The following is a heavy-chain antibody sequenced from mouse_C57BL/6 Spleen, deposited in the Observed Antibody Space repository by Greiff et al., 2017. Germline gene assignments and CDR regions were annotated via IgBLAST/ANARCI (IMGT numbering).Heavy chain of an antibody. CDR1: GFNFSSYT. Sequence: EVQRVESGGGLVKPGGSLKFSCAASGFNFSSYTMSWVRQTPEKRLEWVATISGGGGNTYYPDSVKGRFTISRDNAKNTLYLQMSSLRSEDTALYYCAREGYYAMDYWGQGTSVTVSS. CDR3: AREGYYAMDY. V-gene: IGHV5-9*01. CDR2: ISGGGGNT. J-gene: IGHJ4*01.